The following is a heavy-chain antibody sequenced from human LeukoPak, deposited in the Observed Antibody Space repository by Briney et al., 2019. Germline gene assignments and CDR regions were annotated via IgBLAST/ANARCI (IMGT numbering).Heavy chain of an antibody. D-gene: IGHD2-2*01. V-gene: IGHV4-59*01. CDR1: GGSISSYY. J-gene: IGHJ5*02. CDR3: ARTVPIIVVPAAHKGRNWFDP. CDR2: IYYSGST. Sequence: PSETLSLTCTVSGGSISSYYWSWIRQPPGKGLEWIGYIYYSGSTNYNPSLKSRVTISVDTSKNQFSLKLSSVTAADTAVYYCARTVPIIVVPAAHKGRNWFDPWGQGTLVTVSS.